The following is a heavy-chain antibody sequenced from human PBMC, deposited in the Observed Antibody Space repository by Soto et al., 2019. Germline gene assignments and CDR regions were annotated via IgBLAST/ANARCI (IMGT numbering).Heavy chain of an antibody. Sequence: GGSLRLACAASGFTVSNAWMNWVRQAPGKGLEWVGHIKSKTDGGTTDYAAPVKGRFTISRDDSKNTLYLQMNSLKTEDTAVYYCTATPYYDFWSGSPGGWGQGTLVTVSS. D-gene: IGHD3-3*01. J-gene: IGHJ4*02. CDR1: GFTVSNAW. CDR3: TATPYYDFWSGSPGG. CDR2: IKSKTDGGTT. V-gene: IGHV3-15*07.